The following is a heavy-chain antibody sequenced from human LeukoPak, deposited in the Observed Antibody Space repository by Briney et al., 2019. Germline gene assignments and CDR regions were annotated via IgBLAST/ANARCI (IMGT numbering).Heavy chain of an antibody. V-gene: IGHV4-59*08. CDR1: GGCISSYY. Sequence: SETLSLTCTVSGGCISSYYWSWIRQPPGKGLEWIGYIYYSGSTNYNPSLKSRVTISVDTSKNQFSLKLSSVTAADTAVYYCARHDPAATSAPLNWGQGTLVTVSS. CDR3: ARHDPAATSAPLN. CDR2: IYYSGST. D-gene: IGHD2-15*01. J-gene: IGHJ4*02.